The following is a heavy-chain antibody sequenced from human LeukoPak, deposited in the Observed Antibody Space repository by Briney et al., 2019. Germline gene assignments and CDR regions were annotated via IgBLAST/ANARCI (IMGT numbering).Heavy chain of an antibody. CDR3: ARATTPWIEMATDFDY. CDR2: IWYDGSNK. J-gene: IGHJ4*02. CDR1: GFSFSSFG. Sequence: GGSLRLSCAASGFSFSSFGMHWVRQAPGKGLEWVAVIWYDGSNKYYADSVKGRFTISRDNSKNTLYLQMNSLRAEDTAVYYCARATTPWIEMATDFDYWGQGTLVTVSS. D-gene: IGHD5-24*01. V-gene: IGHV3-33*08.